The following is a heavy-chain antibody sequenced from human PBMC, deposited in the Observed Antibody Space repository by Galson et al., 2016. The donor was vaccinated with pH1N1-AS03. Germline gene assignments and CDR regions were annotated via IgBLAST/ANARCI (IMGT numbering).Heavy chain of an antibody. CDR2: VNGGGDVT. J-gene: IGHJ4*02. D-gene: IGHD5-24*01. CDR1: GFTFNNYA. CDR3: AKGHNSVTTAGSD. V-gene: IGHV3-23*01. Sequence: SLRLSCAASGFTFNNYAMNWVRQAPGKGLEWVAAVNGGGDVTKYADSAKGRFSISRDNYRNTVFLHMNSLTPEDTAVYYCAKGHNSVTTAGSDWGQGTLVTVSS.